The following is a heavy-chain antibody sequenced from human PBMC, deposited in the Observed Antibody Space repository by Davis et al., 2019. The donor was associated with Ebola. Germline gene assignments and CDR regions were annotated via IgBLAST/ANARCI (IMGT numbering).Heavy chain of an antibody. CDR3: ARRYYGSGSYYGPYYFDY. CDR2: IYYSGST. CDR1: GGSISSSSYY. Sequence: MPGGSLRLSCTVSGGSISSSSYYWGWIRQPPGKGLEWIGSIYYSGSTYYNPSLKSRVTISVDTSKNQFSLKLSSVTAADTAVYYCARRYYGSGSYYGPYYFDYWGQGTLVTVSS. J-gene: IGHJ4*02. V-gene: IGHV4-39*01. D-gene: IGHD3-10*01.